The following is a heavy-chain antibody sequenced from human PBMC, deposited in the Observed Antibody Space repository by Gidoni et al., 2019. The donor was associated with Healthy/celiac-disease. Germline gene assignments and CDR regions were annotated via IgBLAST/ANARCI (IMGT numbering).Heavy chain of an antibody. CDR3: ARKGHFTLAVAGPVFDY. V-gene: IGHV4-39*01. CDR2: IYYSGST. Sequence: QLQLQESGPGLVKPSETLSLTCPVSGGSIRSSSYYWGWIRQPPGKGLAWIGSIYYSGSTYYNPSLKSRVTISVDTSKNQFSLKLSSVTAADTAVYYCARKGHFTLAVAGPVFDYWGQGTLVTVSS. D-gene: IGHD6-19*01. CDR1: GGSIRSSSYY. J-gene: IGHJ4*02.